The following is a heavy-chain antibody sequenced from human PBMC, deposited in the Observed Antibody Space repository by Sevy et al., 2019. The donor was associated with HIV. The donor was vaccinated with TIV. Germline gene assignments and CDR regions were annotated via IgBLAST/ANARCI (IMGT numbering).Heavy chain of an antibody. J-gene: IGHJ4*02. CDR3: AKAKTVAAGFDY. CDR1: GFNFRSYV. D-gene: IGHD2-15*01. CDR2: ISGSGGST. Sequence: GRSLRLSCAASGFNFRSYVMSWVRQAPGKGLEWVSGISGSGGSTYYADSVKGRFTISRDNSKNTLYLQMNSLRAEDTAVYYCAKAKTVAAGFDYWGQGTLVTVSS. V-gene: IGHV3-23*01.